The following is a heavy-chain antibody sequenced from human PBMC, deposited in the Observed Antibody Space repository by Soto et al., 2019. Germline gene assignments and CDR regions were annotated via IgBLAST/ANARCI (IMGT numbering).Heavy chain of an antibody. CDR3: ARSGGLDRDFNY. J-gene: IGHJ4*02. CDR1: GGTFSRDS. CDR2: IIPMFDTP. V-gene: IGHV1-69*01. D-gene: IGHD2-15*01. Sequence: GASVKVSCKASGGTFSRDSFNWVLQAPGQGLEWMGGIIPMFDTPIYAQKFQDRVTITADESTSTAYMQLSSLRFGDTAVYYCARSGGLDRDFNYWGQGSLVTVSS.